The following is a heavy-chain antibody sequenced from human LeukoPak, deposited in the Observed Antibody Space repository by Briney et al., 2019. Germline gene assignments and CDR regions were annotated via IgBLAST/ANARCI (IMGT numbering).Heavy chain of an antibody. CDR1: GGSISSYY. Sequence: PSETLSLTCTVSGGSISSYYWSWIRQPPGKGLEWIGYIYYSGSTNYNPSLKSRVTISVDTSKKQFSLKLTSVTVADTAVYYCARVTGYVIEDYFDYWGQGTLVTVSS. J-gene: IGHJ4*02. CDR2: IYYSGST. V-gene: IGHV4-59*01. CDR3: ARVTGYVIEDYFDY. D-gene: IGHD3-22*01.